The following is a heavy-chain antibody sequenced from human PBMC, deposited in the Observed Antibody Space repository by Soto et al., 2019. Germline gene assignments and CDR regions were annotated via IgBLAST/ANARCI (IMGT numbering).Heavy chain of an antibody. J-gene: IGHJ4*02. CDR3: AKLIVGVAARPPFDY. D-gene: IGHD6-6*01. CDR2: ISYDGSNK. Sequence: GGSLRLSCAASGFTFSSYAMHWVRQAPGKGLEWVAVISYDGSNKYYADSVKGRFTISRDNSKNTLYLQMNSLRAEDTAVYYCAKLIVGVAARPPFDYWGQGTLVTVSS. CDR1: GFTFSSYA. V-gene: IGHV3-30-3*01.